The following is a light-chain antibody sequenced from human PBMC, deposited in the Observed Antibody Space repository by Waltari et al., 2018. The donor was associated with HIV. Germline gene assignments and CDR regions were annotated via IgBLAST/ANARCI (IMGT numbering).Light chain of an antibody. CDR1: TSDFGRYNS. Sequence: QSALTQPASVSGSPGQSVTISCTATTSDFGRYNSVSWYQQHPGNLPKVIIYEVTSRPSGVPHRFSGSKSGNTASLTISGLQAGDEAIYYCSTHTTTDTLIFGGGTKLTVL. CDR3: STHTTTDTLI. CDR2: EVT. V-gene: IGLV2-14*03. J-gene: IGLJ2*01.